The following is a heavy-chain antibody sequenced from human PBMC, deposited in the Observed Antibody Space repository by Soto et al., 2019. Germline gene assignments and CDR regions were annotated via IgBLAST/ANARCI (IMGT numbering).Heavy chain of an antibody. J-gene: IGHJ3*02. Sequence: SETLSLTCAVYGGSFSGYYWAWVRQPPGKGQEWIGSIYYNGSTYYNPSLKSRLTISVDTSKNHFSLKLSSATAADTAVYYCARHMRDPAFDIWGQGTVVTVSS. V-gene: IGHV4-39*01. CDR3: ARHMRDPAFDI. CDR1: GGSFSGYY. CDR2: IYYNGST.